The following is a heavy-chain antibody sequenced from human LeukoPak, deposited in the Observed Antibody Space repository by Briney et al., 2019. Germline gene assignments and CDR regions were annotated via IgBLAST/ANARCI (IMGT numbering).Heavy chain of an antibody. CDR3: AKGYGYSSSWTSNYYFYGLDV. Sequence: GGSLRLSCAASGFTFRSYAMSWARQAPGKGLEWVSAISDSDSGTYYADSVKGRFTISRGNSKNTLYLQMNSLRAEDTALYYCAKGYGYSSSWTSNYYFYGLDVWGQGTTVTVSS. CDR1: GFTFRSYA. CDR2: ISDSDSGT. V-gene: IGHV3-23*01. J-gene: IGHJ6*02. D-gene: IGHD6-13*01.